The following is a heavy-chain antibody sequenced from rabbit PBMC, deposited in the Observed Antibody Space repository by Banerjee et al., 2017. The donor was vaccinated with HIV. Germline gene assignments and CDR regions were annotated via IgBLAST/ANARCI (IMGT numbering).Heavy chain of an antibody. J-gene: IGHJ4*01. V-gene: IGHV1S47*01. Sequence: QQQLEESGGGLVKPEGSLTLSCKASGIDFSRCGISWVRQAPGKGLEWIACIYPDDDSTGYASWVSGRFTISLDNAQNTVSLQLNSLTAADTATYFCLRRWHSTDLWGPGTLVTVS. CDR3: LRRWHSTDL. CDR1: GIDFSRCG. D-gene: IGHD7-1*01. CDR2: IYPDDDST.